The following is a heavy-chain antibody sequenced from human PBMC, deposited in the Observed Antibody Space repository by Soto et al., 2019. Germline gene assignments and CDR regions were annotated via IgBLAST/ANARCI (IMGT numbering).Heavy chain of an antibody. CDR3: AKDSFTNYYDSSGSNADY. Sequence: GGSLRLACAASGFTFSSYGMHWVRQAPGKGLEWVAVIWYDGSNKYYADSVKGRFTISRDNSKNTLYLQMNSLRAEDTAVYYCAKDSFTNYYDSSGSNADYRAQRTPVTGSS. CDR2: IWYDGSNK. D-gene: IGHD3-22*01. J-gene: IGHJ4*02. CDR1: GFTFSSYG. V-gene: IGHV3-33*06.